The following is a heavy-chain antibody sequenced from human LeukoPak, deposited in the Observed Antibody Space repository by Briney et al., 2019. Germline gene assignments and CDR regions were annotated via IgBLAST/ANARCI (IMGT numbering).Heavy chain of an antibody. V-gene: IGHV3-23*01. J-gene: IGHJ4*02. CDR3: AKGYSYGYYYFDY. CDR2: ISGSGGST. D-gene: IGHD5-18*01. CDR1: GFTFSSYA. Sequence: GGSLRLSCAASGFTFSSYAMSWVRQAPGKGLEWVSAISGSGGSTYYADSVRGRFTISRDKSKNTLYLQMNSLRAEDTAVYYCAKGYSYGYYYFDYWGQETLVTVSS.